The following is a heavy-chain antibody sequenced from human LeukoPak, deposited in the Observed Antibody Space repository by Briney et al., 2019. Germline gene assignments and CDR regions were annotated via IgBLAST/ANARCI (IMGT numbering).Heavy chain of an antibody. D-gene: IGHD6-19*01. CDR3: ATSSGWYFRNAFDM. J-gene: IGHJ3*02. Sequence: PGGSLRLSCAASGFTFGTCAMTWVRQAPGEGLEWVSAIGGNGVYTYYADSVKGRFTISRDNSKNTLYLQMNSLRAEDTAVYYCATSSGWYFRNAFDMWGQGTMVTVSS. CDR2: IGGNGVYT. CDR1: GFTFGTCA. V-gene: IGHV3-23*01.